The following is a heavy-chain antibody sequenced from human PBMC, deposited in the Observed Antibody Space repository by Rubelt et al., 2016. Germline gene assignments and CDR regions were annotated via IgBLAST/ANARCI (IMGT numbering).Heavy chain of an antibody. Sequence: GISWVRQAPGQGLEWMGWISAYNGNTNYAQKLQGRVTMTTDTSTSTAYMELRSLRSDDAAVYYCARGYSSSWLGTNWFDPWGQGTLVTVSS. CDR2: ISAYNGNT. CDR1: G. D-gene: IGHD6-13*01. J-gene: IGHJ5*02. V-gene: IGHV1-18*01. CDR3: ARGYSSSWLGTNWFDP.